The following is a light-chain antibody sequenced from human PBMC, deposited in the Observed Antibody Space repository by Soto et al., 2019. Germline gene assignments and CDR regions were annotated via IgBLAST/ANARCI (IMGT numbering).Light chain of an antibody. CDR1: QDISSY. CDR3: QQLNSYLWT. Sequence: IQLTQSPSSLSASVGDRATITCRASQDISSYLAWYQQRPGKDPKLLNYAASTLQRGAPSRFSGSGSVTDFTLTISSLQPEDFATYYCQQLNSYLWTFGQGTKVEVK. J-gene: IGKJ1*01. CDR2: AAS. V-gene: IGKV1-9*01.